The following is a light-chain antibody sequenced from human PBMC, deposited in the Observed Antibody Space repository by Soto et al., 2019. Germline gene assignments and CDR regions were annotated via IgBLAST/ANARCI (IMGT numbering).Light chain of an antibody. CDR1: QGISSW. V-gene: IGKV1-12*01. CDR3: QQADTFPHT. Sequence: DIQMTQSPSSVSASVGDRVTITCRASQGISSWVAWYQQRPGKAPNLLIYAASSLQSGVPSRFSGSGSGTEFTLTISSLQPEDFATYYCQQADTFPHTFGGGTKGEIK. CDR2: AAS. J-gene: IGKJ4*01.